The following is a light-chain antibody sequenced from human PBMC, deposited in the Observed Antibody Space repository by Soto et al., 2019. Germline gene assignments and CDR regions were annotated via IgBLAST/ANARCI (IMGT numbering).Light chain of an antibody. CDR2: EVN. J-gene: IGLJ3*02. CDR1: SSDVGGYNY. CDR3: SSYTTSSTLV. Sequence: QSALTQPASVSGSPGQSITISCTGTSSDVGGYNYVSWYQHHPGKAPKLIIYEVNKRPSGVSNRFSGSKSGNTASLTISGLQAEDEADYYCSSYTTSSTLVFGGGTQLTVL. V-gene: IGLV2-14*01.